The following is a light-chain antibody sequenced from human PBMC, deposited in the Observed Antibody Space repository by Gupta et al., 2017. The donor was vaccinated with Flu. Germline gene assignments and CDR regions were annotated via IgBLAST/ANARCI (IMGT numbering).Light chain of an antibody. CDR2: EVS. CDR3: SSYTTSSLWV. V-gene: IGLV2-14*01. CDR1: SSDVGFYNY. J-gene: IGLJ3*02. Sequence: QSALTQPASVSGSPGQSITISCTGTSSDVGFYNYVSWYQQHPGKAPKVLIYEVSNRPSGVSNRFSGSKSGNTASLAISGLQAEDEADYYCSSYTTSSLWVFGGGTKLTV.